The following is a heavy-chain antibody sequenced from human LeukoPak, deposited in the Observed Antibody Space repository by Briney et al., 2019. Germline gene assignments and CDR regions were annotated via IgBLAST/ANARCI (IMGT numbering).Heavy chain of an antibody. CDR2: IGTAGDT. CDR1: GFTFSSYD. V-gene: IGHV3-13*01. CDR3: ARVTAADAFDI. J-gene: IGHJ3*02. D-gene: IGHD5-18*01. Sequence: RPGGSLRLSCAASGFTFSSYDMHWVRQATGKGLEWVSAIGTAGDTYYPGSVKGRFTISRENAKNSLYLQMNSLRAGDTAVYYCARVTAADAFDIWGQGTMVTVSS.